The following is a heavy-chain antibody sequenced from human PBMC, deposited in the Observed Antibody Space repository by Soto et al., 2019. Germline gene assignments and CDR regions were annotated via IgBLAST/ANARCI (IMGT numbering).Heavy chain of an antibody. J-gene: IGHJ5*02. V-gene: IGHV4-30-2*01. CDR1: GGSISSGGYS. Sequence: PSETLSLTCAVYGGSISSGGYSWSWIRQPPGKGLEWIGYIYHSGSTYYNPSLKSRVTISIDRSKNQFSLKLSSVTAADTAVYYCARSYMVRGVANWFDPWGQGTLVTVSS. D-gene: IGHD3-10*01. CDR3: ARSYMVRGVANWFDP. CDR2: IYHSGST.